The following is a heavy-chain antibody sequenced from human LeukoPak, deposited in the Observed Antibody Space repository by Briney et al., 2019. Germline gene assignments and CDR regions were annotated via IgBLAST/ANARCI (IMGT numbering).Heavy chain of an antibody. CDR3: ARENQHPLKSMVAKRWFDP. J-gene: IGHJ5*02. D-gene: IGHD5-12*01. Sequence: ASVKVSCKASGYTFTGYYMHWVRQAPGQGLEWMGRINPNSGGTNYAQKFQGRVTMTRDTSISTAYMELSRLRSDDTAVYYCARENQHPLKSMVAKRWFDPWGRGTLVTVSS. CDR2: INPNSGGT. V-gene: IGHV1-2*06. CDR1: GYTFTGYY.